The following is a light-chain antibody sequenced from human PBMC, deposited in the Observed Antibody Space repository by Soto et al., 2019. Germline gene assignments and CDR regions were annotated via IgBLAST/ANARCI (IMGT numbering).Light chain of an antibody. V-gene: IGKV1D-16*01. CDR2: AAF. CDR3: QQYNAYPNT. Sequence: DIQMTQSPSSLSASIADRVTRTYRASQSINNWLAWYQQKPGKAPKALIYAAFNLQSGVPSRFSGSASGTDFTLTINSLQPEDFATYYCQQYNAYPNTFGGGTRVEI. CDR1: QSINNW. J-gene: IGKJ4*01.